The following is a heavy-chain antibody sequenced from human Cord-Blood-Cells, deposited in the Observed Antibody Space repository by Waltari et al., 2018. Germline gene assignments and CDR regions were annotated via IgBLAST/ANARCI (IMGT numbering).Heavy chain of an antibody. CDR3: ARKFNWDFDY. V-gene: IGHV1-2*02. D-gene: IGHD1-1*01. J-gene: IGHJ4*02. Sequence: QLQLVQSGDEVKKPGASVKVSCKASGSTFTGYYMHWVRQAPGQGLEWMGWNNPNSGGTNYAQKFQGRVTMTRETSISTAYMELSRLRSDDTAVYYCARKFNWDFDYWGQGTLVTVSS. CDR1: GSTFTGYY. CDR2: NNPNSGGT.